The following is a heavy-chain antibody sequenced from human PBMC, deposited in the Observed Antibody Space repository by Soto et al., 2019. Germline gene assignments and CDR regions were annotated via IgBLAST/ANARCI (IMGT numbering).Heavy chain of an antibody. CDR2: INFDGSGT. CDR3: ARASDFFWSDYFGY. Sequence: GGSLRLSCAASGFTFNNYWMHWVRQAPGEGLVWVSRINFDGSGTNYADSVKGRFTISRDNAKNTLYLQMNSLRAGDTAVYYCARASDFFWSDYFGYWGQGTLVTVSS. V-gene: IGHV3-74*01. D-gene: IGHD3-3*01. J-gene: IGHJ4*02. CDR1: GFTFNNYW.